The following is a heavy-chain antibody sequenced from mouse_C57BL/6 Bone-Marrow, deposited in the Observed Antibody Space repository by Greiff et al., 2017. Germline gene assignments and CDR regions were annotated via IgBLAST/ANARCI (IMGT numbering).Heavy chain of an antibody. CDR3: ANDLLWLRRYYYAMDY. J-gene: IGHJ4*01. CDR2: INPNNGGT. V-gene: IGHV1-22*01. D-gene: IGHD2-2*01. CDR1: GYTFTDYN. Sequence: VQLQQSGPELVKPGASVKMSCKASGYTFTDYNMHWVKQSHGKSLEWIGYINPNNGGTSYNQKFKGQATLTVNKSSSTAYMELRSLTSEASAVYYCANDLLWLRRYYYAMDYWGQGTSVTVSS.